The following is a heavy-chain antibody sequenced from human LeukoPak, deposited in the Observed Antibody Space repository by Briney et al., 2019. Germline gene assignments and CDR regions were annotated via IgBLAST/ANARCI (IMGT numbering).Heavy chain of an antibody. V-gene: IGHV4-34*01. CDR1: GGSFSGYY. Sequence: SETLSLTCAVYGGSFSGYYWSWLRQPPGKGLEWIGEINHSGSTNYNPSLTSRVTISVDTSKNQFSLKLSSVTAADTAVYYCAGLRFLEWTYYYYMDVWGKGTTVTVSS. CDR3: AGLRFLEWTYYYYMDV. J-gene: IGHJ6*03. CDR2: INHSGST. D-gene: IGHD3-3*01.